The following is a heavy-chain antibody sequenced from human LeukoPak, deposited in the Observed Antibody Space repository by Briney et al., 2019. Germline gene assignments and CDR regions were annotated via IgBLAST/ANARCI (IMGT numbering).Heavy chain of an antibody. CDR1: GYTFTGYY. Sequence: ASVKVSCKASGYTFTGYYMHWVRQAPGQGLEWMGWINPNSGGTNYAQKFQGRVTMTRDTSISTAYMELSRLRSDDTAVYYSARVKVMSTSFDYWGQGTLVTVSS. D-gene: IGHD3-16*01. CDR3: ARVKVMSTSFDY. CDR2: INPNSGGT. J-gene: IGHJ4*02. V-gene: IGHV1-2*02.